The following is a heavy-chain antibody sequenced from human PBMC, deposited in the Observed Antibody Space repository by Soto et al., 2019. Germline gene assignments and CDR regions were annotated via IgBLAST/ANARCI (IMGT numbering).Heavy chain of an antibody. D-gene: IGHD6-13*01. CDR3: ARHSGPYSRSWFDP. CDR1: GDAISSRSYY. J-gene: IGHJ5*02. V-gene: IGHV4-39*01. CDR2: IHHSGST. Sequence: SETLTLTCTVSGDAISSRSYYWGWIRQPGGKGLEWIEHIHHSGSTSYSHPLNSRVTISLDTAKNQFSLHLTCVTAVDTAVYHCARHSGPYSRSWFDPWGQGALVTVSS.